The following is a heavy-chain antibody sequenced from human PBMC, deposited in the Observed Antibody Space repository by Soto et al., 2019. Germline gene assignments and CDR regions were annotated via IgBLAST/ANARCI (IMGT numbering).Heavy chain of an antibody. CDR2: IYYSGST. J-gene: IGHJ6*02. V-gene: IGHV4-39*01. CDR3: ARLRGTSPEAYYYCYYGMDV. D-gene: IGHD1-7*01. Sequence: SETLSLTCTVSGGSISSSSYYWGWIRQPPGKGLEWIGSIYYSGSTYYNPSLRSRVTISVDTSKNQFSLKLSSVTAADTAVYYCARLRGTSPEAYYYCYYGMDVWGQGTTVTVSS. CDR1: GGSISSSSYY.